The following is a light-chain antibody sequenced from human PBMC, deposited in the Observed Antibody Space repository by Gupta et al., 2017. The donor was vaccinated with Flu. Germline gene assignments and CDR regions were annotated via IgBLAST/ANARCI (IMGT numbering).Light chain of an antibody. J-gene: IGLJ3*02. Sequence: VTISCTGSSSNFGADYDVHWYQQVPGADPNLLMYSNSRRPSGVHARVFGSKSGTSASPDITGLQPEEVGKYYCQSFDNSMSAFVFGGGTKLTVL. V-gene: IGLV1-40*01. CDR1: SSNFGADYD. CDR2: SNS. CDR3: QSFDNSMSAFV.